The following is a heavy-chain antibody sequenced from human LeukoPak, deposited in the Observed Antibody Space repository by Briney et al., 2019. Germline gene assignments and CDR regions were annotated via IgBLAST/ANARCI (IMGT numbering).Heavy chain of an antibody. J-gene: IGHJ6*03. CDR1: GFTFSSYG. CDR3: ARDKDERHNWNDGFFFYYYMDV. V-gene: IGHV3-30*02. CDR2: IRYDGSNK. Sequence: GGSLRLSCAASGFTFSSYGMHWVRQAPGKGLEWVAFIRYDGSNKYYADSVKGRFTISRDNSKNTLYLQMNSLRAEDTAVYYCARDKDERHNWNDGFFFYYYMDVWGKGTTVTISS. D-gene: IGHD1-20*01.